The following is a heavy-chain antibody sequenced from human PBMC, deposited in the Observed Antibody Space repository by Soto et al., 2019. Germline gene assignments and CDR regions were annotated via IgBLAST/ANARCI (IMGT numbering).Heavy chain of an antibody. V-gene: IGHV1-69*02. CDR1: GGTFSSYT. J-gene: IGHJ4*02. D-gene: IGHD5-18*01. CDR3: ASVDTAMVMFDY. Sequence: SVKVSCKASGGTFSSYTISWVRQAPGQGLEWMGRIIPILGIANYAQKFQGRVTITADKSTSTAYMELSSLRSEDTAVYYCASVDTAMVMFDYWGQGTLVTVSS. CDR2: IIPILGIA.